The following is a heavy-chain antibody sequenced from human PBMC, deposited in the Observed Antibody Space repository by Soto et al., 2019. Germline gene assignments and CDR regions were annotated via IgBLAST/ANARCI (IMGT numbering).Heavy chain of an antibody. J-gene: IGHJ5*02. D-gene: IGHD2-21*02. CDR2: IIPLFGTT. Sequence: QVQLVQSGAEVRKPGSSVKVSCKASGGSFSTYAFSWVRQAPGQGLEWMGGIIPLFGTTNYAQNFQGRVTITADESTDTVYMELSSLESDDTAVYYCAREVSRIPPTGDSMDQHTWFDPWGQGTLVTVSS. CDR1: GGSFSTYA. CDR3: AREVSRIPPTGDSMDQHTWFDP. V-gene: IGHV1-69*01.